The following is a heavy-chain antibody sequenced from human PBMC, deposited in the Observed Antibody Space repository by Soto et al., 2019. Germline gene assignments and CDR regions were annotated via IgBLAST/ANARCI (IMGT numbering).Heavy chain of an antibody. Sequence: VQLVESGGGLVQPGGSLRLSCAASGFTFSKHWMHWVRQAPGKGLVWVARINSDASDTASADSVKGRFTISRDNAKDTLYLQMYSLRIEDTAVYYCALEERCVANFDYWGQGTPVTVSS. CDR1: GFTFSKHW. CDR2: INSDASDT. J-gene: IGHJ4*02. CDR3: ALEERCVANFDY. D-gene: IGHD1-26*01. V-gene: IGHV3-74*01.